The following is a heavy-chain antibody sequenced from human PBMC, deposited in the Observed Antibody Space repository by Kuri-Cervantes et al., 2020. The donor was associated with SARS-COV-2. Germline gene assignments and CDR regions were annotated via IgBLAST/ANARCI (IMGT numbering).Heavy chain of an antibody. Sequence: GASLEFSCAASDTNTSSYAISWVRPAPGKGLEWVSVNYNGGSRTYYADSVKSRFIISNDNSKNAQYLQMNSRRAEDTAVYYCAKLGLDSGWGYWGQGTLVTVSS. CDR2: NYNGGSRT. CDR3: AKLGLDSGWGY. J-gene: IGHJ4*02. V-gene: IGHV3-23*03. CDR1: DTNTSSYA. D-gene: IGHD6-19*01.